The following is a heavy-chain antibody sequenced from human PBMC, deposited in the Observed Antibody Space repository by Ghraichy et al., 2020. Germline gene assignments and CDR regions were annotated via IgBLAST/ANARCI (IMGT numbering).Heavy chain of an antibody. CDR2: ISYDGSNK. V-gene: IGHV3-30*18. CDR1: GFTFSSYG. J-gene: IGHJ4*02. Sequence: GGSLRLSCAASGFTFSSYGMHWVRQAPGKGLEWVAVISYDGSNKYYADSVKGRFTISRDNSKNTLYLQMNSLRAEDTAVYYCAKDRNLYSSPYYFDYWGQGTLVTVSS. CDR3: AKDRNLYSSPYYFDY. D-gene: IGHD6-13*01.